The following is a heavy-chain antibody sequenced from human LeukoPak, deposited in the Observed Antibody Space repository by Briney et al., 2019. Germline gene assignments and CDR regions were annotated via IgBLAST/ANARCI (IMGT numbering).Heavy chain of an antibody. J-gene: IGHJ4*02. D-gene: IGHD3-10*01. CDR2: ISAYNGNT. V-gene: IGHV1-18*01. CDR1: GYTFTSYG. Sequence: ASVKVSCKASGYTFTSYGISWVRQAPGQGLEWMGWISAYNGNTNYAQKLQGRVTMTTDTSTSTAYMELRSLRSDDTAVYYCARVLLWFGELVVHFDYWGQGTLVTVSS. CDR3: ARVLLWFGELVVHFDY.